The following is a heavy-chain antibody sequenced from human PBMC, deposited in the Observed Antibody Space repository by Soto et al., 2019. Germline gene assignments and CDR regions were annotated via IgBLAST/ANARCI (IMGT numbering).Heavy chain of an antibody. CDR3: ARGRGYSYGFDP. CDR1: CDSISSINNY. V-gene: IGHV4-30-4*01. J-gene: IGHJ5*02. CDR2: LSYSGTT. D-gene: IGHD5-18*01. Sequence: QVQLQESGPGLVKPSQTMPLTCTVSCDSISSINNYWSWIRQPPGGGLEWIGFLSYSGTTSYSPSLRSRVAIALDTSKNQFSLSLNFVTAAATAVYYWARGRGYSYGFDPWGQGSLVTVSS.